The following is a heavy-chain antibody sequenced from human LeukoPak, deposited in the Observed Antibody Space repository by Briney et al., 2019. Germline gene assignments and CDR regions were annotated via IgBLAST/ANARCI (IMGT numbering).Heavy chain of an antibody. V-gene: IGHV1-2*02. CDR2: INPNSGGT. Sequence: GASVKVSCKASGYTFTGYYMHWVRQAPGQGLEWMGWINPNSGGTNYAQKFQGRVTMTRDTSISTAYVELSRLRSDDTAVYYCARDAGYCSSTSCYEVWFDPWGQGTLVTVSS. CDR1: GYTFTGYY. CDR3: ARDAGYCSSTSCYEVWFDP. J-gene: IGHJ5*02. D-gene: IGHD2-2*01.